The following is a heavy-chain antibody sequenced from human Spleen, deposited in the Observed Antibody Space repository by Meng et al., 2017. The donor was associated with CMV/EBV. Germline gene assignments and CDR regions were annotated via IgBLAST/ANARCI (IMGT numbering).Heavy chain of an antibody. V-gene: IGHV4-34*01. D-gene: IGHD3-10*01. CDR1: GGSFSGYY. CDR2: ISQRGST. Sequence: LSLTCAVYGGSFSGYYWSWIRQPPEKGLEWIGEISQRGSTNYSPSFKSRLTLSVHTSERQFSLRLTSVTAADTAVYYCARQGRVYFDFWGQGALVTVSS. J-gene: IGHJ4*02. CDR3: ARQGRVYFDF.